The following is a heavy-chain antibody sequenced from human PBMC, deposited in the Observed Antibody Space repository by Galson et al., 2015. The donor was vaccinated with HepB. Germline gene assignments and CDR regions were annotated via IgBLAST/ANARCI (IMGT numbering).Heavy chain of an antibody. CDR3: ARESDTAMVPGYFDY. D-gene: IGHD5-18*01. Sequence: SLRLSCAASGFTFSSYAMHWVRQAPGKGLEWVAVISYDGSNKYYADSVKGRFTISRDNSKNTLYLQMNSLRAEDTAVYYCARESDTAMVPGYFDYWGQGTLVTVSS. V-gene: IGHV3-30-3*01. CDR1: GFTFSSYA. J-gene: IGHJ4*02. CDR2: ISYDGSNK.